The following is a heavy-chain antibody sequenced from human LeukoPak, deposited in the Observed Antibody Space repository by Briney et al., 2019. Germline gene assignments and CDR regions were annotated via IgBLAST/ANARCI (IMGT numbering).Heavy chain of an antibody. D-gene: IGHD6-13*01. CDR2: IWYDGSNK. V-gene: IGHV3-33*06. J-gene: IGHJ4*02. CDR3: AKDIAAASVFDY. CDR1: GFTFSSYG. Sequence: PGRSLRLSCAASGFTFSSYGMHWVRQAPGKGLEWVAVIWYDGSNKYYADSVKGRFTISRDNSKNTLYLQMNSLRAEDTAVYYCAKDIAAASVFDYWGQGTLVTVSS.